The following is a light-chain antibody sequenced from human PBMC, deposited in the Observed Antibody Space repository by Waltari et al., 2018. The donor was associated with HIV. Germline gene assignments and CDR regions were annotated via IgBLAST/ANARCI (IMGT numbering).Light chain of an antibody. CDR3: GTWDSSLSAVV. V-gene: IGLV1-51*01. CDR2: YNN. CDR1: NSNIGNNY. J-gene: IGLJ3*02. Sequence: QSVLTQTPSVSAAPGQKVTISCSGRNSNIGNNYVTWYQQIPGTAPKLLIYYNNKRPSGIPDRFSGSKSDTSATLGITGLQTGDEADYRCGTWDSSLSAVVFGGGTKLTVL.